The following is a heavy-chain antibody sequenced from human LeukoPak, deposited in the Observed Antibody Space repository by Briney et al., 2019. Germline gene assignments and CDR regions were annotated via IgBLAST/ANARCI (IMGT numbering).Heavy chain of an antibody. CDR3: ARGDTAMVPYYYYYMDV. Sequence: GGSLRLSCAASGFTFSSYEMNWVRQAPGKGLEWVSYISSSGSTIYYADSVKGRFTISRDNAKNSLYLQMNSLRAEDTAVYYCARGDTAMVPYYYYYMDVWGKGTTVTVSS. CDR2: ISSSGSTI. CDR1: GFTFSSYE. J-gene: IGHJ6*03. V-gene: IGHV3-48*03. D-gene: IGHD5-18*01.